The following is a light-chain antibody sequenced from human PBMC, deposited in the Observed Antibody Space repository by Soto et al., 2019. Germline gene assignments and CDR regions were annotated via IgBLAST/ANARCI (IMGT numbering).Light chain of an antibody. CDR2: GAS. V-gene: IGKV3-20*01. CDR3: QQSGSSRGT. Sequence: EIVLTQSPGTLSLSPGERATLSCRASQSVSRSSLAWYQQKPGQAHRLLIYGASSRATGIPDRFSGSGYGTDFPLTISRREPEDFAVYYCQQSGSSRGTFGQGTKVEIK. CDR1: QSVSRSS. J-gene: IGKJ1*01.